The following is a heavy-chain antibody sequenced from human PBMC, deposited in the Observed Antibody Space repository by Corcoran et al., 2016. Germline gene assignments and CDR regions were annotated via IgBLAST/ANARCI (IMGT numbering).Heavy chain of an antibody. J-gene: IGHJ6*02. CDR2: INPNSGGT. CDR1: GYTFTGYY. CDR3: ARAASSTGQDYDFWSGNAYGMDV. D-gene: IGHD3-3*01. Sequence: QVQLVQSGAEVKKPGASVKVSCKASGYTFTGYYMHWVRQAPGQGLEWMGWINPNSGGTNYAQKFQGRVTMTRDTSISTAYMELSRLRSDDTAGYYCARAASSTGQDYDFWSGNAYGMDVWGQGTTVTVSS. V-gene: IGHV1-2*02.